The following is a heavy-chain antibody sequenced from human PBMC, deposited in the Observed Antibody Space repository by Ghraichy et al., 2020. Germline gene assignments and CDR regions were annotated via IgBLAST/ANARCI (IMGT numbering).Heavy chain of an antibody. V-gene: IGHV4-30-2*01. Sequence: SETLSLTCAVSGGSISSGGYSWSWIRQPPGKGLEWIGYIYHSGSTYYTPSLKSRVTISVDRSKNQFSLKLSSVTAADTAVDYCARSTGWFDPWGQGTLVTFSS. CDR3: ARSTGWFDP. J-gene: IGHJ5*02. D-gene: IGHD3-10*01. CDR2: IYHSGST. CDR1: GGSISSGGYS.